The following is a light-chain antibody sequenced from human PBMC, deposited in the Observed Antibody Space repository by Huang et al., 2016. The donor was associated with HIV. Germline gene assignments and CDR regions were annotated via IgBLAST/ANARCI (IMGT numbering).Light chain of an antibody. CDR1: QSVTTY. CDR3: QQSSTATWT. Sequence: DIQMTQSPSSLSASVGDRVTITCRASQSVTTYLNWYHQKPGKAPKLLIYAASSLQSGVPARFSGSGSGTNFTLTISRLQPEDFAVYYCQQSSTATWTFGQGTKVEIK. J-gene: IGKJ1*01. CDR2: AAS. V-gene: IGKV1-39*01.